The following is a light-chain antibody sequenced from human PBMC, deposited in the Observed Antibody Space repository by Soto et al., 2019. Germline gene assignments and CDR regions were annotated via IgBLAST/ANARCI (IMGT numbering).Light chain of an antibody. CDR3: QQYNDWPPIT. V-gene: IGKV3-15*01. Sequence: EILMTQSPATLSVSPGERVTFSCRASQSVSYYLAWYQQKPGQAPRLLIYDASTRATGIPVRFSGSGSGTEFTLTISSLQSEDSAVYFCQQYNDWPPITFGGGTKVDIK. CDR2: DAS. CDR1: QSVSYY. J-gene: IGKJ4*01.